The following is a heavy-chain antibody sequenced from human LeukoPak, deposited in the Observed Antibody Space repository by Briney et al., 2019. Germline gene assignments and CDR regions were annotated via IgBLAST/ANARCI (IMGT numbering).Heavy chain of an antibody. CDR1: GYSMSSGYY. CDR2: IYHSGST. J-gene: IGHJ4*02. Sequence: SETLSLTCTVSGYSMSSGYYWGWIWQPPGKGLEWIGSIYHSGSTYYNPSLKSRVTISVDTSKNQFSLKLSSVTAADTAVYYCARGTNYFDYWGQGTLVTVSS. D-gene: IGHD2-8*01. V-gene: IGHV4-38-2*02. CDR3: ARGTNYFDY.